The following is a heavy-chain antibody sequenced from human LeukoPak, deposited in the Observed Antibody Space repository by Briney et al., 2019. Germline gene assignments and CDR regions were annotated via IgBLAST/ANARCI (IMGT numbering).Heavy chain of an antibody. Sequence: GGSLRLSCAASGFTFSSYWMNWARQAPGKGLEWVASINHNGNVNYYVDSVKGRFTISRDNAKNSLYLQMSNLRAEDTAVYYCARVWDIAAAGHYYYGMGVWGQGTTVTVSS. J-gene: IGHJ6*02. D-gene: IGHD6-13*01. CDR3: ARVWDIAAAGHYYYGMGV. V-gene: IGHV3-7*03. CDR1: GFTFSSYW. CDR2: INHNGNVN.